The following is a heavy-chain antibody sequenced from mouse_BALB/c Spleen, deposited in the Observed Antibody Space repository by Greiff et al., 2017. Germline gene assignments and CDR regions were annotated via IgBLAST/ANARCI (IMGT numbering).Heavy chain of an antibody. D-gene: IGHD1-1*01. J-gene: IGHJ3*01. CDR1: GYTFTSYW. Sequence: QVQLQQSGAELAKPGASVKMSCKASGYTFTSYWMHWVKQRPGQGLEWIGYINPSTGYTEYNQKFKDKATLTADKSSSTAYMQLSSLTSEDSAVYYCAREYYGSTGAFAYWGQGTLVTVSA. CDR2: INPSTGYT. V-gene: IGHV1-7*01. CDR3: AREYYGSTGAFAY.